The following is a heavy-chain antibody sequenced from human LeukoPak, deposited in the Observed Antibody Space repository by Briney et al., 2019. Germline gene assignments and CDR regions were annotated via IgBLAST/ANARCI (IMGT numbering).Heavy chain of an antibody. Sequence: ASLKLSCKASGYTFTGYYMHWVRQAPGQGLEWMGLINPNSGGTNYAQKFQGRVTMTRDSSISTAYMELSRLRSDDTAVYYCATDQLRQLVHYGMDVWGQGTTVTVSS. CDR2: INPNSGGT. V-gene: IGHV1-2*02. J-gene: IGHJ6*02. CDR1: GYTFTGYY. D-gene: IGHD6-6*01. CDR3: ATDQLRQLVHYGMDV.